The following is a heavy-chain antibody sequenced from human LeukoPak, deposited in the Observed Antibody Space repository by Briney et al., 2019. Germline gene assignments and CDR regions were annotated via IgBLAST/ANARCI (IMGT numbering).Heavy chain of an antibody. J-gene: IGHJ6*04. CDR1: GFTFSSYW. CDR2: IKQDGSEK. D-gene: IGHD1-1*01. V-gene: IGHV3-7*03. CDR3: ARDDWNAAYYYYYGMDV. Sequence: GGSLRLSCAASGFTFSSYWMSWVRQAPGKGLEWVANIKQDGSEKYYVDSVKGRFTISRDNAKNSLYLQMNSLRAEDTAVYYCARDDWNAAYYYYYGMDVWGKGTTVTVSS.